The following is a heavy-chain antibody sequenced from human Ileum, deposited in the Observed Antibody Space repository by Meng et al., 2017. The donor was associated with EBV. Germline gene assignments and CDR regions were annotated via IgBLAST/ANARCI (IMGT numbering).Heavy chain of an antibody. V-gene: IGHV4-4*02. J-gene: IGHJ4*02. CDR1: GGSISRSNW. Sequence: QVQLQESGPGLVKPSGTLFLTCAASGGSISRSNWWSWVRQAPGKGLEWIGEIHHTESTNYNPSLKSRVTISVDKSKNQFSLKLSSVTAADTAVYYCARESYSDSSGYYSLDYWGQGSRVTVSS. D-gene: IGHD3-22*01. CDR2: IHHTEST. CDR3: ARESYSDSSGYYSLDY.